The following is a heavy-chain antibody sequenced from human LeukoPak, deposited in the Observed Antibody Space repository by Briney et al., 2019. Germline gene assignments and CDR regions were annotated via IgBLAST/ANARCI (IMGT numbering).Heavy chain of an antibody. Sequence: ATVKVSCKVSGYTLTELSMHWVRQAPGKGLGWMGRFDPEDGETIYAQKFQGRVTMTDNTSTDTAYMELSSLRSEDTAVYYCATEGKMVRGLYTDYWGQGTLVTVSS. D-gene: IGHD3-10*01. J-gene: IGHJ4*02. V-gene: IGHV1-24*01. CDR1: GYTLTELS. CDR2: FDPEDGET. CDR3: ATEGKMVRGLYTDY.